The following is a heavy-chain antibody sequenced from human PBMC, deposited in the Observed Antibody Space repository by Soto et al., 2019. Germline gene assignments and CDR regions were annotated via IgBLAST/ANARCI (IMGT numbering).Heavy chain of an antibody. D-gene: IGHD3-3*01. CDR2: ISAIIGIT. CDR3: ARAGVDAFDI. Sequence: ASVKGSCKASGGTFSSYTISWVRQAPGQGLEWMGRISAIIGITNYAQKFQGRVTMTTDKSTSTAYMELRSLRSDDTAVYYCARAGVDAFDIWGQGKMVTVSS. V-gene: IGHV1-18*01. CDR1: GGTFSSYT. J-gene: IGHJ3*02.